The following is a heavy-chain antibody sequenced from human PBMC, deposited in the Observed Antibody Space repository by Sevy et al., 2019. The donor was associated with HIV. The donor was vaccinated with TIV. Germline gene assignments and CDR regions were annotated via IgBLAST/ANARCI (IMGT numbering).Heavy chain of an antibody. CDR3: ARDLGYYDSSGYPY. CDR1: GFPVSSNY. CDR2: IYSDGST. V-gene: IGHV3-66*01. Sequence: GGSLRLSCAASGFPVSSNYMSWVRQAPGKGLEWVSVIYSDGSTYHADSVKGRFTISRDNSKNTLYLQMNSLRVEDTAVYYCARDLGYYDSSGYPYWGQGTLVTVSS. D-gene: IGHD3-22*01. J-gene: IGHJ4*02.